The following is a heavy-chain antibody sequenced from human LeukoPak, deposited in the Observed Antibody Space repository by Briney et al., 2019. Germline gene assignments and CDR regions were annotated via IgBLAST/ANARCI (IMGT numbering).Heavy chain of an antibody. CDR1: GGTFSSYA. Sequence: SGKVSCKASGGTFSSYAISWVRQAPGQGLEWMGGIIPIFGTPNYAQKFQGRVTITADESTSTAYLELSSLRSEDTAVYYCAGNYEQLGDYYMDVWGKGTTVTVSS. CDR3: AGNYEQLGDYYMDV. V-gene: IGHV1-69*13. J-gene: IGHJ6*03. D-gene: IGHD3-16*01. CDR2: IIPIFGTP.